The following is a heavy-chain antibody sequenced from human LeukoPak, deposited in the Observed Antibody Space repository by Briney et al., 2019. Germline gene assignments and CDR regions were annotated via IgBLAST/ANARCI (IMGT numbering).Heavy chain of an antibody. J-gene: IGHJ4*02. CDR3: ARGRYSGSYYVDY. V-gene: IGHV1-2*02. CDR1: GYTFTGYY. D-gene: IGHD1-26*01. Sequence: VSVKVSCKASGYTFTGYYMHWVRRAPGQGLEWMGWINPNSGGTNSAQRFQGRVTMTRDTSISTAYMELSRLRSDDTAVYYCARGRYSGSYYVDYWCQGPLVTVSS. CDR2: INPNSGGT.